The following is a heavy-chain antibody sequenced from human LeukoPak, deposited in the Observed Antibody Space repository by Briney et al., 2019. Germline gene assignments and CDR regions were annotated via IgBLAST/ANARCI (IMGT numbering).Heavy chain of an antibody. Sequence: GESLKISCKGSGYSFTSYWIGWVRQMPGKGLEWMGIIYPGDSDTKYSPSFEGQVTISADKSINTAYLHWSSLKASDTAMYYCARQYQYYCDNSGCYYGGPLVDYWGQGTLVTVSS. J-gene: IGHJ4*02. CDR1: GYSFTSYW. D-gene: IGHD3-22*01. CDR3: ARQYQYYCDNSGCYYGGPLVDY. V-gene: IGHV5-51*01. CDR2: IYPGDSDT.